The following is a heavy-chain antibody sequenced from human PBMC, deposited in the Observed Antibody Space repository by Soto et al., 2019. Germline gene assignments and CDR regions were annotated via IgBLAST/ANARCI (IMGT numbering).Heavy chain of an antibody. Sequence: EVQLVESGGGLVQPGGSLRLSCEASGFTCSNYWIHWVRQAPGKGLVWLSRIKGDASTTNYADSVMGRFTISRDNAKNTLYLQMNSLRAEDTAVYYWARGGRGYYYMDVWGKGITVTVSS. CDR1: GFTCSNYW. CDR3: ARGGRGYYYMDV. J-gene: IGHJ6*03. V-gene: IGHV3-74*01. CDR2: IKGDASTT.